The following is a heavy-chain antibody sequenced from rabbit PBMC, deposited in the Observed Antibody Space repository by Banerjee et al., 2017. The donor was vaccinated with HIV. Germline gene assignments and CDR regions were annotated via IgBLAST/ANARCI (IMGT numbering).Heavy chain of an antibody. V-gene: IGHV1S40*01. J-gene: IGHJ3*01. CDR1: GFSFSNSHW. Sequence: QSLEESGGGLVQPGASLTLTCKASGFSFSNSHWMCWVRQAPGKGLEWIACIYPDDDSTDYASWVSGRFTISKTSSTTVTLQMTRLTAADTATYFCAREESDGGGHLKLWGQGTLVTVS. CDR2: IYPDDDST. CDR3: AREESDGGGHLKL. D-gene: IGHD2-1*01.